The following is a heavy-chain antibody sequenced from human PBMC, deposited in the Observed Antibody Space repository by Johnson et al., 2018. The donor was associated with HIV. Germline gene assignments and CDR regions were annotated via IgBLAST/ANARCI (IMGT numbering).Heavy chain of an antibody. CDR2: ISYDGSNK. CDR1: GFTFSSYA. CDR3: AREGKWELVLDAFDI. Sequence: VQLVESGGGVVQPGRSLRLSCTVSGFTFSSYAMHWVRQAPDKGLEWLAVISYDGSNKYYADSVKGRFTISRDNSKNPLYLQMNSQRAEDTAVCYCAREGKWELVLDAFDIWGQGTMVTVSS. D-gene: IGHD1-26*01. V-gene: IGHV3-30-3*01. J-gene: IGHJ3*02.